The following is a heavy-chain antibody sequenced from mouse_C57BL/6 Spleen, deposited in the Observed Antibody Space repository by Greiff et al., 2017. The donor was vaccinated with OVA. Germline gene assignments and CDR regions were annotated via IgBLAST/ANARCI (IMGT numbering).Heavy chain of an antibody. J-gene: IGHJ1*03. CDR2: IYPGSGST. CDR1: GYTFTSYW. Sequence: QVQLKQPGAELVKPGASVKMSCKASGYTFTSYWITWVKQRPGQGLEWIGDIYPGSGSTNYNEKFKSKATLTVDTSSSTAYMQLSSLTSEDSAVDYCARGTTVVATGDWYFDVWGTGTTVTVSS. CDR3: ARGTTVVATGDWYFDV. D-gene: IGHD1-1*01. V-gene: IGHV1-55*01.